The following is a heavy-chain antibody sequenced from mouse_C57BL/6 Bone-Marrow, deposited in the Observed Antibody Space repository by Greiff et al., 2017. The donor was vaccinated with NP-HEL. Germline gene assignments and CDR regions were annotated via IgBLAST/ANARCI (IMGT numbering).Heavy chain of an antibody. V-gene: IGHV1-26*01. D-gene: IGHD2-1*01. CDR3: ARWGNGNFFAY. CDR1: GYTFTDYY. Sequence: VQLKQSGPELVKPGASVKISCKASGYTFTDYYMNWVKQSHGKSLEWIGDINPNNGGTSYNQKFKGKATLTVDKSSSTAYMELRSLTSEDSAVYYCARWGNGNFFAYWGQGTLVTVSA. J-gene: IGHJ3*01. CDR2: INPNNGGT.